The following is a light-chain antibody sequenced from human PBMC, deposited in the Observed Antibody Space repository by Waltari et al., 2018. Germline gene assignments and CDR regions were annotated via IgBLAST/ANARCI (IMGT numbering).Light chain of an antibody. J-gene: IGKJ4*01. CDR2: DTS. Sequence: EIVLTQSPATLSLSAGERAPLSCRASQSVFNYLAWYQQKPGQAPRLLIYDTSTRATGIPARFSGSGSGTDFTLTISNLEAEDFALYFCQQGSVLPLTFGGGTKVDIK. V-gene: IGKV3-11*01. CDR1: QSVFNY. CDR3: QQGSVLPLT.